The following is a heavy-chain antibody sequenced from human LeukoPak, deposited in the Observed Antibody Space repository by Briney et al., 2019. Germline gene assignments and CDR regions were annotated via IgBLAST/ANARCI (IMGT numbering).Heavy chain of an antibody. D-gene: IGHD3-3*01. CDR1: GFTVSSNY. CDR3: ARGAYVLRFLEWLLPFDY. V-gene: IGHV3-53*04. Sequence: GGSLRLSCAASGFTVSSNYMSWVRQAPGKGLEWVSVIYSGGSTYYADSVKGRFTISRHNSKNTLYLQMNSLRAEDTAVYYCARGAYVLRFLEWLLPFDYWGQGTLVTVSS. J-gene: IGHJ4*02. CDR2: IYSGGST.